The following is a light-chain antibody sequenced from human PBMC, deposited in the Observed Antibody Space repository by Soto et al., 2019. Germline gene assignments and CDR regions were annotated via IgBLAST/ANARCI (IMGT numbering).Light chain of an antibody. J-gene: IGKJ2*01. CDR3: QKYNNWPYT. V-gene: IGKV3-15*01. CDR2: DAS. Sequence: EIVMTQSPATLSVSPGERAALSCRASQSVSSNFAWYQQKPGQAPRVLIYDASTRATGIPARFSGSGSGTEFTLTISSLQSEDFAVYYCQKYNNWPYTFGQGTKLEIK. CDR1: QSVSSN.